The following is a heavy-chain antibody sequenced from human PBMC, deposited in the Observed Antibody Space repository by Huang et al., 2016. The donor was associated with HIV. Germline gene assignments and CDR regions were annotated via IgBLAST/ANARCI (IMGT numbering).Heavy chain of an antibody. V-gene: IGHV1-69*01. Sequence: QVQLVQSGAEVKKPGSSVRVSCEASGGTFSSYAINWVRQAPGPGLEWRGGIIPICGTPNYAQKFQSRVTITADESTSTAYMELSSLRSDDTAVYYCARDRKYDNAWYWFDPWGQGTLVTVSS. D-gene: IGHD1-1*01. CDR1: GGTFSSYA. CDR3: ARDRKYDNAWYWFDP. J-gene: IGHJ5*02. CDR2: IIPICGTP.